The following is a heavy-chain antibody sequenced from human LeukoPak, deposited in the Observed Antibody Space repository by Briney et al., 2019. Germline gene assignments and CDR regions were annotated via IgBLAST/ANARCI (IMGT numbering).Heavy chain of an antibody. CDR2: INPSGGST. CDR3: ARVTALYYYMDV. J-gene: IGHJ6*03. CDR1: GYTFTSYY. V-gene: IGHV1-46*01. Sequence: ASVKVSCKASGYTFTSYYMHWVRQAPGQGLEWMGIINPSGGSTSYAQKLQGRVTMTTDTSTSTVYMELRSLRSDGTAVYYCARVTALYYYMDVWGKGTTATVSS.